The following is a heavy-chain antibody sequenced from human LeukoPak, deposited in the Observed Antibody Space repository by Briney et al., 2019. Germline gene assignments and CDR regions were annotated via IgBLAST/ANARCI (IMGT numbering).Heavy chain of an antibody. Sequence: ASVSVSCKASGYTFTGYYMHWVRQAPGQGLEWMGWVNPHSGGTNYAQKFQGRVTVTRDTSISTAYMELSRLRSDDTAVYYCAILISATTEPLDYWREGTLVTVSS. CDR2: VNPHSGGT. CDR3: AILISATTEPLDY. CDR1: GYTFTGYY. V-gene: IGHV1-2*02. J-gene: IGHJ4*02. D-gene: IGHD4-11*01.